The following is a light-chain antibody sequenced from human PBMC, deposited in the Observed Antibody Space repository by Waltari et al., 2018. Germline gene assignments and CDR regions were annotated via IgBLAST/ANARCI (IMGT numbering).Light chain of an antibody. CDR1: QSLQSVSCNY. V-gene: IGKV3-20*01. CDR2: GAT. CDR3: QQYGDSPLT. J-gene: IGKJ4*01. Sequence: ETVLTQSPGTLSLSPGERATLSCRASQSLQSVSCNYLAWYQQRRGLAPRPLIYGATSRATGSPDRFSGSGSGTDFTLTISRLEPEDFAVYYCQQYGDSPLTFGGGTKVEIK.